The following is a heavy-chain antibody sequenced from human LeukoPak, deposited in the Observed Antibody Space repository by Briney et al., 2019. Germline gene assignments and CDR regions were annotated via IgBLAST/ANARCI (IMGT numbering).Heavy chain of an antibody. CDR2: ISGSGGST. CDR1: GFTFSSYA. Sequence: GGSLRLSCAASGFTFSSYAMSWVRQAPGKGLEWVSAISGSGGSTYYADSVKGRFTIPKDNAKNSVYLQMNSLRAEDTAVYYCARSLWPEDYWGQGILVTVSS. V-gene: IGHV3-23*01. CDR3: ARSLWPEDY. D-gene: IGHD2-21*01. J-gene: IGHJ4*02.